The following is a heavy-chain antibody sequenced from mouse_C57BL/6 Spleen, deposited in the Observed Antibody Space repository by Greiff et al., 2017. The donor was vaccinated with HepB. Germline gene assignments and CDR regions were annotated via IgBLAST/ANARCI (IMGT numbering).Heavy chain of an antibody. J-gene: IGHJ2*01. CDR2: IDPSDSYT. V-gene: IGHV1-69*01. D-gene: IGHD1-1*01. CDR3: ARLEYYGSSNY. CDR1: GYTFTSYW. Sequence: VQLQQPGAELVMPGASVKLSCKASGYTFTSYWMHWVKQRPGQGLEWIGEIDPSDSYTNYNQKFKGKSTLTVDKSSSTAYMQLSSLTSEESAVYYCARLEYYGSSNYWGQGTTLTVSS.